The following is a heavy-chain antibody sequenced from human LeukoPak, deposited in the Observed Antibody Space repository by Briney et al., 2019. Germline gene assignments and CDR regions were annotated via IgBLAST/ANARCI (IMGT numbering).Heavy chain of an antibody. Sequence: SETLSLTCTVSGGSISSYYWSWIRQPPGKGLEWIGYIYYSGSTNYNPSLKSRVTISVDTSKNQFSLKLSSVTAADTAVYYCARVGRVFGVVIIGNWFDPWGQGTLVTVSS. J-gene: IGHJ5*02. V-gene: IGHV4-59*01. CDR2: IYYSGST. CDR3: ARVGRVFGVVIIGNWFDP. D-gene: IGHD3-3*01. CDR1: GGSISSYY.